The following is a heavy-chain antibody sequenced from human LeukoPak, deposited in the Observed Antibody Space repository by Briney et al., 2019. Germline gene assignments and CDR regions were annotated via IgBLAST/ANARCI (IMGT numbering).Heavy chain of an antibody. Sequence: GGSLRLSCEVSGFSFSTYWMTWVRQAPGKGLEWVANINQHGSETYYVDSVKGRFIISRDNAKNSLYLQMNSLRAEDTAVYYCAELGITMIGGVWGKGITVTISS. CDR3: AELGITMIGGV. J-gene: IGHJ6*04. D-gene: IGHD3-10*02. V-gene: IGHV3-7*01. CDR1: GFSFSTYW. CDR2: INQHGSET.